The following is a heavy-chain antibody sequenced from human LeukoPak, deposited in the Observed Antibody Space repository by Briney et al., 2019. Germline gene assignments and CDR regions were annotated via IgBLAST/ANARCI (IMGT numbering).Heavy chain of an antibody. D-gene: IGHD6-13*01. CDR3: ARDAAAAGFPLPYGMDV. CDR2: IYSGGST. V-gene: IGHV3-66*01. CDR1: GFTVXXNY. J-gene: IGHJ6*02. Sequence: SLXLXXAXXGFTVXXNYMSWVRQAPGKGLEWVSVIYSGGSTYYADSVKGRSTISRDNSKNTLYLQMNSLRAEDTAVYYCARDAAAAGFPLPYGMDVWGQGTTVTVSS.